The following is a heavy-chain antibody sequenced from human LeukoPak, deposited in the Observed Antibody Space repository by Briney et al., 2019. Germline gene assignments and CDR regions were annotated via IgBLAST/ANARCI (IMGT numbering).Heavy chain of an antibody. Sequence: KPSETLSLTCTVSGGSISSYYWSWIRQPTGKGLEWIGYIYYSGSANYNPSLKSRVTISVDTSKNQFSLKLSSVTAADTAVYYCARATKRQLLGAFDIWGQGTMVTVSS. CDR2: IYYSGSA. D-gene: IGHD1-1*01. CDR1: GGSISSYY. V-gene: IGHV4-59*01. CDR3: ARATKRQLLGAFDI. J-gene: IGHJ3*02.